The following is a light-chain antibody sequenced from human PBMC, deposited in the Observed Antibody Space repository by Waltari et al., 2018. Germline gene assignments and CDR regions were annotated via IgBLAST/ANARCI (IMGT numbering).Light chain of an antibody. CDR1: NIESES. J-gene: IGLJ1*01. Sequence: SYVLSQPPSVSVAPGKTATITCGGKNIESESVHWYQQRAGQAPLLVIYDDDDRPPGIPERFSGSSSGDTATLTIKWVGAGDEADYFWQVWILRDGHYVFGPGTKVTVL. V-gene: IGLV3-21*01. CDR3: QVWILRDGHYV. CDR2: DDD.